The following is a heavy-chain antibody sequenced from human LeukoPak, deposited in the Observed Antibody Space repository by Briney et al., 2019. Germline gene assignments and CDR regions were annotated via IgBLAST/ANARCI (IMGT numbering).Heavy chain of an antibody. CDR1: GYTFTSYG. D-gene: IGHD2-15*01. Sequence: ASVKVSCKASGYTFTSYGISWVRQAPGQGLEWMGWISAYNGNTNYAQKLQGRVTMTTDTSTSTAYMELRSLRSDDTAVYYCAREMGCSGGSCYSRYYGMDVWGQGTTVTVSS. V-gene: IGHV1-18*01. J-gene: IGHJ6*02. CDR2: ISAYNGNT. CDR3: AREMGCSGGSCYSRYYGMDV.